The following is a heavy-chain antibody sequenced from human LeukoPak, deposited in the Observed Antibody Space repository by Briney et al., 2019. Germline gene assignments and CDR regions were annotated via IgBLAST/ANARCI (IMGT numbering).Heavy chain of an antibody. CDR1: GGSFSGYY. Sequence: SETLSLTCAVYGGSFSGYYWSWIRQPPEKGLEWIGEINHSGSTNYNPSLKSRVTISVDTSKNQFSLKLSSVTAADTAVYYCATYYYDSSGYSLFDYWGQGTLVTVSS. V-gene: IGHV4-34*01. CDR3: ATYYYDSSGYSLFDY. CDR2: INHSGST. J-gene: IGHJ4*02. D-gene: IGHD3-22*01.